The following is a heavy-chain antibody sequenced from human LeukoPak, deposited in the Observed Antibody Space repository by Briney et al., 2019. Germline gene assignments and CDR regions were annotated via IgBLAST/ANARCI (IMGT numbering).Heavy chain of an antibody. CDR1: GYTFTGYY. CDR2: INPNSGGT. CDR3: ARVYSSSWFTCGY. D-gene: IGHD6-13*01. Sequence: GASVKVSCKASGYTFTGYYMHWVRQAPGQGLEWMGWINPNSGGTNYAQKFQGRVTMTRDTSISTAYMELSRLRSDDTAVYYCARVYSSSWFTCGYWGQGTLVTVSS. V-gene: IGHV1-2*02. J-gene: IGHJ4*02.